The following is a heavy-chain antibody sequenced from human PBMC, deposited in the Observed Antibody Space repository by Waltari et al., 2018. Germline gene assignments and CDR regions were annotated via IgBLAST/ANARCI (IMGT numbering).Heavy chain of an antibody. V-gene: IGHV3-30-3*01. Sequence: QVQLVESGGGVVQPGKSLRLSCAASGFTFSSYAMHWVRQAPGKGLEWVAVISYDGSNKACADCVKGRFTIARDNSKNTLYLQMNSLRAEDTAVYYCARDMVQGVIRGPFDYWGQGTLVTVSS. J-gene: IGHJ4*02. CDR2: ISYDGSNK. D-gene: IGHD3-10*01. CDR1: GFTFSSYA. CDR3: ARDMVQGVIRGPFDY.